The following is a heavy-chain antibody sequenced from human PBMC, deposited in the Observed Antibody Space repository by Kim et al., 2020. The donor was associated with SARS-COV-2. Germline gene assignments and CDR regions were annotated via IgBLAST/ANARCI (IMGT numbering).Heavy chain of an antibody. Sequence: GGSLRLSCAASGFTFSSYAMNWVRQAPEKGLEWVSTISNSGVSTYYADSVKGRFTISRDNSKNTLYLQMNSLRGEDTALYYCANSRFGYWGQGTLVTVSS. CDR3: ANSRFGY. J-gene: IGHJ4*02. V-gene: IGHV3-23*01. CDR1: GFTFSSYA. D-gene: IGHD3-10*01. CDR2: ISNSGVST.